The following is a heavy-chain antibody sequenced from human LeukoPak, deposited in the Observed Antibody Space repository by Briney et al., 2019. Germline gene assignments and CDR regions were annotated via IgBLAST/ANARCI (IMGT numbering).Heavy chain of an antibody. J-gene: IGHJ1*01. CDR3: VRADSQLAHPH. D-gene: IGHD1-1*01. CDR2: IYSGGTA. CDR1: GVTASSSY. V-gene: IGHV3-66*01. Sequence: GGSLRLSCAASGVTASSSYMSWARQPPGKGLEGVSVIYSGGTAHYADSVTGRFSISRDNWKNTVDLQMNSLRAADTAVYYCVRADSQLAHPHWGQGALVTVSS.